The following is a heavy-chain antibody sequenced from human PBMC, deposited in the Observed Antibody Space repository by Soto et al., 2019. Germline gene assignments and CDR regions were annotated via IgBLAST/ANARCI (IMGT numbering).Heavy chain of an antibody. CDR2: IYYRGST. Sequence: SETLSLTCIVSGGSISNYYWSWIRQPPGKGLEWIGYIYYRGSTNYNPSLKSRVTISVDTSKNQLSLKLSSVTAADTAVYYCARGGYNWNDVTAYWGQGTLVTVSS. CDR1: GGSISNYY. CDR3: ARGGYNWNDVTAY. D-gene: IGHD1-20*01. J-gene: IGHJ4*02. V-gene: IGHV4-59*01.